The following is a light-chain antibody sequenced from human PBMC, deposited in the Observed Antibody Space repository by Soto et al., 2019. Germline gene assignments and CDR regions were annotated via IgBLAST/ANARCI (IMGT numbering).Light chain of an antibody. CDR3: QQRSNWPPVT. Sequence: EIVLTQSPATLSLSPGERATLSCRASQSVSTYLAWYQQKPGQAPRLLIYDASNRATGIPARFSGSGSGTDFPLPISSLEPEDFAVYYSQQRSNWPPVTFGQGTRLEIK. CDR2: DAS. V-gene: IGKV3-11*01. J-gene: IGKJ5*01. CDR1: QSVSTY.